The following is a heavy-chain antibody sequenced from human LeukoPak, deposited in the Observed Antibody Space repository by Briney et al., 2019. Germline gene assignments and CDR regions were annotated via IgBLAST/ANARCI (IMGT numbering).Heavy chain of an antibody. CDR3: ARLNRWFDP. CDR1: GGSIDNYY. V-gene: IGHV4-4*07. D-gene: IGHD2/OR15-2a*01. J-gene: IGHJ5*02. CDR2: IYSSGST. Sequence: SETLSLTCTVSGGSIDNYYWSWIRQPAGKGLEWIGCIYSSGSTNYNPSLKSRVTMSVDTSKNQFSLKLSSVTAADTAVYYCARLNRWFDPRGQGTLVTVSS.